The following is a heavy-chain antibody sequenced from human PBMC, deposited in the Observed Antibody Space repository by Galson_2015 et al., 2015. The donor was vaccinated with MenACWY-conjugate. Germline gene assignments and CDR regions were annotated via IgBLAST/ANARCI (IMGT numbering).Heavy chain of an antibody. CDR2: INPGGSST. J-gene: IGHJ4*02. V-gene: IGHV3-74*01. Sequence: SLRLSCAASGFTFSSYSMYWVRQAPGKGLVWVSRINPGGSSTTYADSVKDRFTISRDNAKNTLYLQMNSLRPEDTAVFYCAKTRGASFYFDSWGQGTLVTVSS. D-gene: IGHD1-26*01. CDR1: GFTFSSYS. CDR3: AKTRGASFYFDS.